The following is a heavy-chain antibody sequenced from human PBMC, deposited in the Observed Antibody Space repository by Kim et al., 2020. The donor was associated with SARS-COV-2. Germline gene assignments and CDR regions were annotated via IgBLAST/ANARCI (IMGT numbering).Heavy chain of an antibody. D-gene: IGHD1-26*01. J-gene: IGHJ6*02. CDR2: IYYSGST. CDR1: GGSVSSGSYY. V-gene: IGHV4-61*01. CDR3: ARVSQGGSLPKGVGYYYYGMDV. Sequence: SETLSLTCTVSGGSVSSGSYYWSWIRQPPGKGLEWIGYIYYSGSTNYNPSLKSRVTISVDTSKNQFSLKLSSVTAADTAVYYCARVSQGGSLPKGVGYYYYGMDVWGQGTTVTVSS.